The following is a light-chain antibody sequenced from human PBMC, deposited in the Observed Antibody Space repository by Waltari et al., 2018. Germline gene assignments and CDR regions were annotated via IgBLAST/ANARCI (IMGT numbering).Light chain of an antibody. J-gene: IGLJ2*01. Sequence: QSALTQPPSASGSVGQSVTISCTGTSSDIGGYNYVSWYQQYPGKAPTLLLYEVKKRPAGVPDRFSGVKSGNTASLTVSGLQADDEAKYFCSSYGGSKIHVLFGGGTKVTVL. CDR1: SSDIGGYNY. V-gene: IGLV2-8*01. CDR2: EVK. CDR3: SSYGGSKIHVL.